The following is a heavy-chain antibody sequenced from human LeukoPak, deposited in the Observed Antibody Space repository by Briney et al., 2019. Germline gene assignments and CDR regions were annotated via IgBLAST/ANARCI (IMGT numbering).Heavy chain of an antibody. J-gene: IGHJ4*02. D-gene: IGHD2-2*02. V-gene: IGHV4-59*01. CDR3: ARALVLYFDY. CDR2: IYYSGST. Sequence: SETLSLICTVSGGSISSYYWSRIRQPPGKGLEWIGYIYYSGSTNYNPSLKSRVTISVDTSKHQFSLKLNSVTAADTAVYYCARALVLYFDYWGQGTLVTVSS. CDR1: GGSISSYY.